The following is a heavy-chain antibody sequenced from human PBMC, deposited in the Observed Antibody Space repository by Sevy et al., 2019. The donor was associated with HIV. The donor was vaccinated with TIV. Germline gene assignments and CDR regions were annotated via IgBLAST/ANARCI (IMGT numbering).Heavy chain of an antibody. V-gene: IGHV3-9*01. CDR2: INWNSGSL. D-gene: IGHD6-19*01. CDR1: GFTFEDYA. CDR3: AKTPMTEAAPYFDF. J-gene: IGHJ4*02. Sequence: GGSLRLSCAGSGFTFEDYALHWVRQAPGQGLEWVAGINWNSGSLDYADSVKGRFTISRDDVKNSLYLQMDTLRTEDTALYYCAKTPMTEAAPYFDFWGQGTLVTVSS.